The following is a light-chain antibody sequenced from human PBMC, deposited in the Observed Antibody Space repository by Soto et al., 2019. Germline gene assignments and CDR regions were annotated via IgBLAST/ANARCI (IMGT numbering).Light chain of an antibody. CDR2: QAS. CDR1: QSISTW. V-gene: IGKV1-5*03. CDR3: QQYYSYPRT. J-gene: IGKJ1*01. Sequence: DIQMTQSPSTLSASVGYKVTITCRASQSISTWLAWYQQKPGKAPKLLIYQASTLESGVPSRFSGSGSGTEFTLTISCLQSEDFATYYCQQYYSYPRTFGQGTKVDIK.